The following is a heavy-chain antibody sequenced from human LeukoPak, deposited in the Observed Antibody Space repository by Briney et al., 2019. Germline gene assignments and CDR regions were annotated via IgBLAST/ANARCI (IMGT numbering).Heavy chain of an antibody. CDR3: ARDPSYHGGYFDF. CDR1: GGSINSYY. J-gene: IGHJ4*02. Sequence: SETLSLTCTVSGGSINSYYWSWIRQPPGKGLEWIGYIYYSGSTNYNPSLKSRVTISVDTSKNQFSLKLSSVTAAETAGYYCARDPSYHGGYFDFWGKGTLVTVFS. D-gene: IGHD2-2*01. V-gene: IGHV4-59*01. CDR2: IYYSGST.